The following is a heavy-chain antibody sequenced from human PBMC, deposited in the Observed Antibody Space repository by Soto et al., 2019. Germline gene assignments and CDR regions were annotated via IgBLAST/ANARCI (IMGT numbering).Heavy chain of an antibody. CDR1: GYTFTRYT. V-gene: IGHV1-3*01. D-gene: IGHD2-15*01. Sequence: QVQLVQSGAEVKKPGASVKISCKASGYTFTRYTMNWVHQAPGQRLEWMGWINPDNGNTKSSQKFQDRVIITRDTSASTAYMDLSSLRSEDTAEYYCARGIATGQLDPWGQGTLVTVSS. CDR3: ARGIATGQLDP. CDR2: INPDNGNT. J-gene: IGHJ5*02.